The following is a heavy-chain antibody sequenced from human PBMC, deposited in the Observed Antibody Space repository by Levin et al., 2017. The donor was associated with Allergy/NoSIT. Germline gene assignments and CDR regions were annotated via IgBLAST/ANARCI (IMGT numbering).Heavy chain of an antibody. D-gene: IGHD2-21*02. CDR1: GFTFSSYA. J-gene: IGHJ4*02. CDR3: AKNPCGGDCYHYFDY. Sequence: HSGGSLRLSCAASGFTFSSYAMSWVRQAPGKGLEWVSTITGSGGSTYYADSVKGRFTISRDNSKHTLYLQMNILRAEDTAVYYCAKNPCGGDCYHYFDYWGQGTLVTVSS. V-gene: IGHV3-23*01. CDR2: ITGSGGST.